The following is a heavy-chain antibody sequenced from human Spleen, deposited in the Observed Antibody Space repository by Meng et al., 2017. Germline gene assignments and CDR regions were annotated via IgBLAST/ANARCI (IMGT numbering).Heavy chain of an antibody. J-gene: IGHJ4*02. CDR1: GGSFSDYY. V-gene: IGHV4-34*01. D-gene: IGHD4-11*01. CDR3: ARGPTTMAHDFDY. Sequence: QVKLQQWGAGMLKPSETLSLPCVVSGGSFSDYYWSWIRQPPGKGLEWIGEINHSGSTNYNPSLESRATISVDTSQNNLSLKLSSVTAADSAVYYCARGPTTMAHDFDYWGQGTLVTVSS. CDR2: INHSGST.